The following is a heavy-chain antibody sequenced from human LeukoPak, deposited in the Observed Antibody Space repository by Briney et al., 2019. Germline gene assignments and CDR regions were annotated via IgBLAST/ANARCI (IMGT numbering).Heavy chain of an antibody. V-gene: IGHV3-64*01. D-gene: IGHD3-3*01. Sequence: PGWSLTLSCAGSGFTFNDYAMHWVRQAPGKGLEYVAGINSKGGSTYYVTSVKGRFTISRDNSKNTLHLQMGSLRAEDMAFYYCARERYSPYDFDALDIWGRGTMVTVSP. CDR3: ARERYSPYDFDALDI. CDR1: GFTFNDYA. CDR2: INSKGGST. J-gene: IGHJ3*02.